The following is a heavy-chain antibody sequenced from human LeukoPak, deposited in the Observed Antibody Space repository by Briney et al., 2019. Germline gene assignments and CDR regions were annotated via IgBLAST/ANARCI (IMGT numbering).Heavy chain of an antibody. CDR3: ARDSASGSYRHAFDI. J-gene: IGHJ3*02. CDR2: IWYDGSNK. CDR1: GFTFSSYG. Sequence: PGRSLRLSCAASGFTFSSYGMHCVRQAPGKGLEWVAVIWYDGSNKYYADSVKGRFTISRDNSKNTLYLQMDSLRAEDTAVYYCARDSASGSYRHAFDIWGQGTMVTVSS. V-gene: IGHV3-33*01. D-gene: IGHD1-26*01.